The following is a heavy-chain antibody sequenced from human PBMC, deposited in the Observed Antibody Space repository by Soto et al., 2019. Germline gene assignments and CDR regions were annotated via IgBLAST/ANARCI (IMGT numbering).Heavy chain of an antibody. CDR2: IFYRGST. J-gene: IGHJ6*04. D-gene: IGHD2-15*01. V-gene: IGHV4-59*12. CDR1: GGSMTDYY. CDR3: ATEVGYFPV. Sequence: SETLSLTCTVSGGSMTDYYWNWVRQPPGKGLEWIGYIFYRGSTNYNPFFKSRVTISVDTSKNQFSLKLSSVTAADTAVYYCATEVGYFPVWGKGTTVTVSS.